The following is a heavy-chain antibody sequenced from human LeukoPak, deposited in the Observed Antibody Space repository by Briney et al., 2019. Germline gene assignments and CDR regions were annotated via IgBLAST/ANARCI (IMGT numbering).Heavy chain of an antibody. D-gene: IGHD2-21*02. CDR2: IGTAGDT. J-gene: IGHJ4*02. CDR1: GFTFSSYD. CDR3: ARFLTVTAGGFDY. Sequence: GGSLRLSCAASGFTFSSYDMHWVRQATGKGLEWVSAIGTAGDTYYPGSVKGRFTISRENAKNSLYLQMNSLRAGDTAVYYCARFLTVTAGGFDYWGQGTLVTVSS. V-gene: IGHV3-13*01.